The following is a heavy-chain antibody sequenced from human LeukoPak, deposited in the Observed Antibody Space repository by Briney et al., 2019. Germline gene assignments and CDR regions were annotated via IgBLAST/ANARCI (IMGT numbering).Heavy chain of an antibody. CDR1: GDAISTYY. V-gene: IGHV4-4*08. J-gene: IGHJ4*02. CDR3: ARDKAHSYGYYFDP. D-gene: IGHD3-10*01. Sequence: SETLSLTCTVSGDAISTYYWNWIRQTPGKGLEWVGHIASGTTDYNPSLKSRAIISVDTPKNQISLRLTSVTAADTAVYYCARDKAHSYGYYFDPWGPGTQVLVSS. CDR2: IASGTT.